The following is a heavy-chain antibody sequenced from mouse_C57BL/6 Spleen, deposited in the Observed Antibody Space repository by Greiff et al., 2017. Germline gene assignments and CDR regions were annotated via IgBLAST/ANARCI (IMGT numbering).Heavy chain of an antibody. Sequence: QVQLKQSGAELVMPGASVKLSCKASGYTFTSYWMHWVKQRPGQGLEWIGEIDPSDSYTNYNQKFKGKSTLTVDKSSSTAYMQLSSLPSEDSAVYYCARSGDPDYFDYWGQGTTLTVSS. CDR2: IDPSDSYT. V-gene: IGHV1-69*01. J-gene: IGHJ2*01. CDR1: GYTFTSYW. CDR3: ARSGDPDYFDY.